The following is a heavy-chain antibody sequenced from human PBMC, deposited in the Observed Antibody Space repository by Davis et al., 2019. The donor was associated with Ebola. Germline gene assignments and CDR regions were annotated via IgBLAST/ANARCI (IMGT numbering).Heavy chain of an antibody. Sequence: SETLSLTCTVSGGSISSYYWSWIRQPPGKGLEWIGNIYYSGSTNYNPSLKSRVTISVDTSKNQFSLKLSSVTAADTAVYYCARGITIFGVVISHFDYWGQGTLVTVSS. CDR3: ARGITIFGVVISHFDY. CDR1: GGSISSYY. V-gene: IGHV4-59*01. J-gene: IGHJ4*02. D-gene: IGHD3-3*01. CDR2: IYYSGST.